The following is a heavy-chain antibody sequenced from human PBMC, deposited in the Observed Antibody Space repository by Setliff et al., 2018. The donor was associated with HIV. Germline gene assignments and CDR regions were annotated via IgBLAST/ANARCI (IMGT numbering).Heavy chain of an antibody. CDR3: ATLARFAPDY. V-gene: IGHV3-7*01. J-gene: IGHJ4*02. Sequence: PGGSLRLSCVASGLPFYNYWMTWLRRAPGRGLEWVANIKQDGSDMHYIESVKGRFTISRDNSKNTVYLQMSTLRAEDTAIYSCATLARFAPDYWSQGTQVTVSS. CDR2: IKQDGSDM. CDR1: GLPFYNYW.